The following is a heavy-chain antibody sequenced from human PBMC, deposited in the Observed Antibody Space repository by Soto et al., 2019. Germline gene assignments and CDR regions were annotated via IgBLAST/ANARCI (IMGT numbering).Heavy chain of an antibody. J-gene: IGHJ6*02. Sequence: ASVKVSCKASGYTFTANYLHWVRQAPGQGLEWMGWFNLNSGATNYAQRFQAWVTMTRDTSISTAYMELSRLTFDDTAVYYCAREITSSWMDVWGQGTTVTVSS. CDR2: FNLNSGAT. V-gene: IGHV1-2*04. CDR3: AREITSSWMDV. D-gene: IGHD6-13*01. CDR1: GYTFTANY.